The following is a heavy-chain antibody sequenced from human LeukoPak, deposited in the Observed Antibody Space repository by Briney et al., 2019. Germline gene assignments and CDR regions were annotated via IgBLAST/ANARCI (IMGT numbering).Heavy chain of an antibody. CDR3: ARGGDYLLYYYGMDV. D-gene: IGHD4-17*01. Sequence: ASVKVSCKASGYTFTSYGISWVRQAPGQGLEWMGWISAYNGNTNYAQKLQGRVTMTTDKSTSTAYMELSSLRSEDTAVYYCARGGDYLLYYYGMDVWGQGTTVTVSS. V-gene: IGHV1-18*01. J-gene: IGHJ6*02. CDR2: ISAYNGNT. CDR1: GYTFTSYG.